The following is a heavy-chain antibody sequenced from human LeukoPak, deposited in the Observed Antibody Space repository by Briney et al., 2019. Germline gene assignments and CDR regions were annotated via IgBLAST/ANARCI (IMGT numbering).Heavy chain of an antibody. CDR1: GGSITNTFFF. V-gene: IGHV4-39*01. D-gene: IGHD5-12*01. J-gene: IGHJ5*01. Sequence: PSETLSLTCPVSGGSITNTFFFWAWIRQSPGRGLEWIATINYDGRTHYNPSLRSRVTISLDTARNQFSLTLNSVTAADTAVFYCARRLRGFDSWGQGTLVTVSS. CDR2: INYDGRT. CDR3: ARRLRGFDS.